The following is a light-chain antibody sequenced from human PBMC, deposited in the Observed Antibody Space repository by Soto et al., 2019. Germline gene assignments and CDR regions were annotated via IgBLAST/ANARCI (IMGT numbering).Light chain of an antibody. CDR2: DAS. Sequence: DIVLTQSPATLSLSVGERVTISCRASQSVSSYLAWYQQKPGQAPRLLIYDASNRATGIPARFSGSGSGTDFTLAISSLEPEDFAAYYCQQRSSWIFTFGRGTRVDIK. CDR1: QSVSSY. J-gene: IGKJ3*01. V-gene: IGKV3-11*01. CDR3: QQRSSWIFT.